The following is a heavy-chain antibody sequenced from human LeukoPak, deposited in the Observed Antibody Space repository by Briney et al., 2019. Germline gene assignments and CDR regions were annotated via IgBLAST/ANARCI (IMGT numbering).Heavy chain of an antibody. CDR1: GYRFTELS. V-gene: IGHV1-24*01. J-gene: IGHJ4*02. CDR2: FDLVHGDT. D-gene: IGHD5-18*01. Sequence: GASVKVSCKVSGYRFTELSRHWVRQAPGKGLEWLGGFDLVHGDTIYAQKFQGRVTMTEDTSTDTSYMELSSLGSEDTAVYFCTAGRAYSLLDFWGQGTLV. CDR3: TAGRAYSLLDF.